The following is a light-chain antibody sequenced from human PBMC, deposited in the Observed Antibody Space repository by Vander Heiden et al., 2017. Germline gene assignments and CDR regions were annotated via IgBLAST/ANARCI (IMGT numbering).Light chain of an antibody. CDR3: NSYESSRRGGI. CDR1: CSHIRADSD. V-gene: IGLV1-40*01. J-gene: IGLJ2*01. CDR2: GDT. Sequence: SVLTPPPSLSGPPGQRVTIPCNGSCSHIRADSDVQWYQQHPGTAPKLLIDGDTHRPSGVYDRFSGSKSGTTASLAITGLQAEDEADYHCNSYESSRRGGIVGGGTKLTVL.